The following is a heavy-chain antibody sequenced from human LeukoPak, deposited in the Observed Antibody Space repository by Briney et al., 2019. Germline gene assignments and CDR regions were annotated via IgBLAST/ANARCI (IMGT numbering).Heavy chain of an antibody. D-gene: IGHD4-11*01. CDR3: AKPRLPFTLGRDFDY. Sequence: GGSLRLSCAASGFTFSSYAMSWVRQAPGKGLEWVSAISGSGGSTYYADSVKGRFTISRDNSKNTLYLQMNSLGAEDTAVYYCAKPRLPFTLGRDFDYWGQGTLVTVSS. CDR2: ISGSGGST. J-gene: IGHJ4*02. CDR1: GFTFSSYA. V-gene: IGHV3-23*01.